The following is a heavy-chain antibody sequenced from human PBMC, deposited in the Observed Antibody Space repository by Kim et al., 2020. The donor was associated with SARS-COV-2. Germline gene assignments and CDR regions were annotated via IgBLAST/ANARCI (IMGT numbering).Heavy chain of an antibody. D-gene: IGHD3-10*01. Sequence: NPSLKSRVTISVDKSKNQFSRRLSSVTAADTAVYYCARGSDLWFGELVVYWGQGTLVTVSS. J-gene: IGHJ4*02. V-gene: IGHV4-4*02. CDR3: ARGSDLWFGELVVY.